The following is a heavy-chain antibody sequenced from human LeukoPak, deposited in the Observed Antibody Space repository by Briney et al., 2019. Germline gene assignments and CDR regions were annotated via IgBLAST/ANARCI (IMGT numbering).Heavy chain of an antibody. CDR2: ISGSGGST. D-gene: IGHD3-10*01. CDR3: ARYITKTPNAPCDI. Sequence: GGSLSLSCAASGFTFSSYAMSWVRQAPGKGLEWVSAISGSGGSTYYADSVKGRFTISRDNSKNTLFLQMNSLRAEDTAVFYCARYITKTPNAPCDIRGQGTMVTVSS. CDR1: GFTFSSYA. J-gene: IGHJ3*02. V-gene: IGHV3-23*01.